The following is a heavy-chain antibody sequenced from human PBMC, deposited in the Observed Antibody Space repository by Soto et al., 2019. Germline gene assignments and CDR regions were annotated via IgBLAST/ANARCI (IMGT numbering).Heavy chain of an antibody. J-gene: IGHJ5*02. V-gene: IGHV1-46*01. D-gene: IGHD5-12*01. Sequence: ASVKVSCKASGYTFTSYYMHWVRQAPGQGLEWMGIINPSGGSTSYAQKFQGRVTMTRDTSTSTVYMELGSLRSEDTAVYYCAREIIEMATSYNWFDPWGQGTLVTVSS. CDR3: AREIIEMATSYNWFDP. CDR1: GYTFTSYY. CDR2: INPSGGST.